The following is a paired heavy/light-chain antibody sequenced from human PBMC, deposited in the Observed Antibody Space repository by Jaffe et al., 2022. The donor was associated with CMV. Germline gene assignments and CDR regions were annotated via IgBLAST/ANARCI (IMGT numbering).Heavy chain of an antibody. D-gene: IGHD6-19*01. CDR2: IYWNDDK. CDR1: GFSLSTSGVG. CDR3: AHSPPTREGWDSSGWYVSPYYYGMDV. J-gene: IGHJ6*02. Sequence: QITLKESGPTLVKPTQTLTLTCTFSGFSLSTSGVGVGWIRQPPGKALEWLALIYWNDDKRYSPSLKSRLTITKDTSKNQVVLTMTNMDPVDTATYYCAHSPPTREGWDSSGWYVSPYYYGMDVWGQGTTVTVSS. V-gene: IGHV2-5*01.
Light chain of an antibody. Sequence: DVVMTQSPLSLPVTLGQPASISCRSSQSLVHSDGNTYLNWFQQRPGQSPRRLIYKVSNRDSGVPDRFSGSGSGTDFTLKISRVEAEDVGVYYCMQGTHWPPTFGQGTKVEIK. CDR2: KVS. V-gene: IGKV2-30*02. CDR3: MQGTHWPPT. J-gene: IGKJ1*01. CDR1: QSLVHSDGNTY.